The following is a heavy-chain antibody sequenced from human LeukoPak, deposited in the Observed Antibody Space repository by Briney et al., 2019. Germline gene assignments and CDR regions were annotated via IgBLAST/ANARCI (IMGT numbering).Heavy chain of an antibody. J-gene: IGHJ4*02. CDR1: GDSISSSSYY. D-gene: IGHD2-8*02. CDR3: ARHGGVGVIPDFDY. Sequence: SETLSLTCTVSGDSISSSSYYWGWIRQPPGKGLEWIGSIYYSGSTYYNPSLKSRVTMSVDTSKNQFSLKLSSVTAADTAVYYCARHGGVGVIPDFDYWAREPWSPSPQ. CDR2: IYYSGST. V-gene: IGHV4-39*01.